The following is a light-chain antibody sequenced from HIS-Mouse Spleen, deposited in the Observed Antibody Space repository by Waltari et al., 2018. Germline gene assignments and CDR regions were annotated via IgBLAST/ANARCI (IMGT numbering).Light chain of an antibody. V-gene: IGKV3-11*01. CDR2: DAS. Sequence: EIVLTQSPATLSLSPGERATLSCRASQSVSSYLAWYQQKPGQAPRLLIYDASNRASGIPSRFSGSGSGTDFTLTISCLQSEDFAAYYCQQYYSCPRTFGQGTKVEIK. J-gene: IGKJ1*01. CDR1: QSVSSY. CDR3: QQYYSCPRT.